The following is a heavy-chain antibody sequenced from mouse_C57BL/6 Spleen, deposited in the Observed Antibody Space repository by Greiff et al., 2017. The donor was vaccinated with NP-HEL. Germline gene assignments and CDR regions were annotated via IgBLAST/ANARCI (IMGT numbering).Heavy chain of an antibody. CDR3: ARITGTDYFDY. J-gene: IGHJ2*01. D-gene: IGHD4-1*01. Sequence: LEWVATISDGGSYTYYPDNVKGRFTISRDNAKNNLYLQMSHLKSEDTAMYYCARITGTDYFDYWGQGTTLTVSS. CDR2: ISDGGSYT. V-gene: IGHV5-4*01.